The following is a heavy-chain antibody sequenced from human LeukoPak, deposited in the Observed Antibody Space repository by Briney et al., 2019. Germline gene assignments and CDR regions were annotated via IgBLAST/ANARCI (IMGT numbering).Heavy chain of an antibody. V-gene: IGHV1-69*04. CDR2: IIPILGVA. J-gene: IGHJ4*02. D-gene: IGHD5-12*01. CDR1: GGTFSSYA. CDR3: AGLGYSGYGPRSRFDN. Sequence: SVKVSCKASGGTFSSYAISWVRQAPGQGLEWMGRIIPILGVANYAQHFQGRVTITTDEATTTAYLELSNLRSDDTAVYYCAGLGYSGYGPRSRFDNWGQGTLITVST.